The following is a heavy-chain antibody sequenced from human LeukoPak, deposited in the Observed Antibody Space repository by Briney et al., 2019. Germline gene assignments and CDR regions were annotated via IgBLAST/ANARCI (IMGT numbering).Heavy chain of an antibody. CDR3: AKQWYSSGWPFDY. CDR2: ISGSGGST. Sequence: PGGSLRLSCAASGFTFSSYAMSWVRQAPGKGLEWVSAISGSGGSTYYADSVKGRLTISRDNSKNTLYLQMNSLRAEDTAVYYCAKQWYSSGWPFDYWGQGTLVTVSS. V-gene: IGHV3-23*01. J-gene: IGHJ4*02. CDR1: GFTFSSYA. D-gene: IGHD6-19*01.